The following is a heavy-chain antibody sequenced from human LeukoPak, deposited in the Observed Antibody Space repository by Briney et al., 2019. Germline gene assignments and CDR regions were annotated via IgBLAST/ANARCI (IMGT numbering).Heavy chain of an antibody. Sequence: GESLKISCKGSGYSFTSYWIGWVRPMPGKGLEWMGIIYPGDSDTKYSPPFQGQVTISADKSISTAYLQWSSLKASDTAMYYCARQDYHILTGFDYWGQGTLVTVSS. CDR3: ARQDYHILTGFDY. V-gene: IGHV5-51*01. CDR1: GYSFTSYW. CDR2: IYPGDSDT. J-gene: IGHJ4*02. D-gene: IGHD3-9*01.